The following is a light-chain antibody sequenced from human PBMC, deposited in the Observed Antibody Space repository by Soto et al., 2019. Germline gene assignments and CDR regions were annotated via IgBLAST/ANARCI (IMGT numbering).Light chain of an antibody. CDR2: DVN. J-gene: IGLJ1*01. CDR3: CSYAGSNTHYV. CDR1: SSDVGGYNY. Sequence: QSVLTQPRSVSGSPGQSVTVSCTGTSSDVGGYNYVSWYRQYPGEAPKLMIYDVNKRPSGVPDRFSGSKSGNTASLTISGLQAEDEADYSCCSYAGSNTHYVFGTGTKVTVL. V-gene: IGLV2-11*01.